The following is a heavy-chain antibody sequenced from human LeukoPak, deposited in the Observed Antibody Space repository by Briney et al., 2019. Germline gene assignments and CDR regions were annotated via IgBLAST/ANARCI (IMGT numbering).Heavy chain of an antibody. CDR2: VYHSGSI. D-gene: IGHD3-22*01. CDR3: AREIYYDSSAYDY. CDR1: GDSLVSGHY. V-gene: IGHV4-38-2*02. J-gene: IGHJ4*02. Sequence: SETLSLTCTVSGDSLVSGHYWGWIRQPPGQGLEWDGSVYHSGSIYYNPSLKSRVIMSVDTSKNQFSLKLSSLTAADTAIYYCAREIYYDSSAYDYWGQGTLVTVSS.